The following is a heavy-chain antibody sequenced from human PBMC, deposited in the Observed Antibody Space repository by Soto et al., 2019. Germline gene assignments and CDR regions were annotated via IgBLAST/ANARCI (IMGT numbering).Heavy chain of an antibody. CDR2: ISSEGSAK. J-gene: IGHJ6*02. CDR1: GFTFSSYG. D-gene: IGHD3-3*01. CDR3: AKSHLEWSLYYYGMDV. V-gene: IGHV3-30*18. Sequence: QVQLVESGGGVAQPGRSLRLSCAATGFTFSSYGMHWVRQAPGKGLEWVAIISSEGSAKYYADSVKGRFTISRDNSKNTLYLQMNSLRPEDTAVYYCAKSHLEWSLYYYGMDVWCQGTTVTVSS.